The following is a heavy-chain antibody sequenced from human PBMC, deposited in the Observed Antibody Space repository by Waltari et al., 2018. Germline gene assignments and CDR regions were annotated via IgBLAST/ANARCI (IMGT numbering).Heavy chain of an antibody. D-gene: IGHD1-7*01. Sequence: QVQLVESGGGVVQPGGSLRLSCAASGFTFTTFGMHWVRQAPGKGREWVALLSKSGTDKYYGVSGNGRFTISRDKSKNTLHLQMNTLRAEDTAVYYCAKGLWELPPYYYYVMDVWGQGTTVTVSS. CDR3: AKGLWELPPYYYYVMDV. J-gene: IGHJ6*02. V-gene: IGHV3-30*18. CDR2: LSKSGTDK. CDR1: GFTFTTFG.